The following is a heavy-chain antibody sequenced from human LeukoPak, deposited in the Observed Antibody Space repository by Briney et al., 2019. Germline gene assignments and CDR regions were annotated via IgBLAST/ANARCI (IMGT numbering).Heavy chain of an antibody. CDR1: GGSFSGYY. V-gene: IGHV4-34*01. CDR3: ATIYLTGYSSSWSDAFDI. J-gene: IGHJ3*02. D-gene: IGHD6-13*01. Sequence: SETLSLTCAVYGGSFSGYYWSWIRQPPGKGLEWIGEINHSGSTNYNPSLKSRVTISVDTSKNQFSLKLSSVTAADTAVYYCATIYLTGYSSSWSDAFDIWGQGTMVTVSS. CDR2: INHSGST.